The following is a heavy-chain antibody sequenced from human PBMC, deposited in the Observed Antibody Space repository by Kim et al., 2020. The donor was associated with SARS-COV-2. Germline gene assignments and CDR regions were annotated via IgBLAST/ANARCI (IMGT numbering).Heavy chain of an antibody. CDR1: GFTFSSFA. Sequence: GGSLRLSCAASGFTFSSFAMSWVRQAPGKGLEWVSAISGSGGSTYYADSVKGRFTISRDNSKNTLYLQMNSLRAEDTAVYYCAKDLGMGGFGKFSDYWGQGALVTVSS. CDR3: AKDLGMGGFGKFSDY. J-gene: IGHJ4*02. CDR2: ISGSGGST. D-gene: IGHD3-10*01. V-gene: IGHV3-23*01.